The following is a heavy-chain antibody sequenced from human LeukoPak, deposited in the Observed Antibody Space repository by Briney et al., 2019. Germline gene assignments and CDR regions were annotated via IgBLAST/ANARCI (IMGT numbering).Heavy chain of an antibody. Sequence: GGSLRLSCAASGFTFSSYWMDWVRQAPGKGLEWVGDIWYDGSHTYYADSVKGRFTISRDNSMNTLYMQMNSLRGEDAAVYYCVRGGYCSGTSCAHYDGMDVWGQGTTVTVSS. J-gene: IGHJ6*02. D-gene: IGHD2-2*01. CDR1: GFTFSSYW. CDR2: IWYDGSHT. V-gene: IGHV3-33*08. CDR3: VRGGYCSGTSCAHYDGMDV.